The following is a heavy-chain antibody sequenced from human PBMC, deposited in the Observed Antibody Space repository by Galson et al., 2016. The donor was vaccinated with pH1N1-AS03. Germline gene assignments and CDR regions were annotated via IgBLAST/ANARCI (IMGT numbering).Heavy chain of an antibody. CDR3: GGSGNVFDY. V-gene: IGHV3-74*01. CDR1: GFTFSTYW. CDR2: INTYGDST. Sequence: SLRLSCAASGFTFSTYWMHWVRQAPGKGLVWVSRINTYGDSTNYADSVKGRFTISRDNAKKTLYLRMNSLRVEDTAVYYCGGSGNVFDYWGRGTLVTVSS. J-gene: IGHJ4*01. D-gene: IGHD3-10*01.